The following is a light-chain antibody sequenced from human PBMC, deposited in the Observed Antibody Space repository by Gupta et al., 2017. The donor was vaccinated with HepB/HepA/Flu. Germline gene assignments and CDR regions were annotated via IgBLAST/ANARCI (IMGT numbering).Light chain of an antibody. CDR2: DVS. CDR3: SSFTSSNTLVI. V-gene: IGLV2-14*01. Sequence: QSALTQPASVSGSPGQSITISCPGTSIDVGGYNSVSWYQQHPGKAPKLLIYDVSNRPSGVSNRFSGSKSGNTASLTISGLQAEDEADYYCSSFTSSNTLVIFGGGTRLTVL. J-gene: IGLJ2*01. CDR1: SIDVGGYNS.